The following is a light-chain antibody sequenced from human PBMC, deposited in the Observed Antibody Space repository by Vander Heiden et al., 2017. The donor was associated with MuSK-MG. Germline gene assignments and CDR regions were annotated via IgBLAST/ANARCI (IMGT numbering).Light chain of an antibody. CDR3: QQYYSTPPA. Sequence: DIVMTQSPDSLAVSLGERATINCKSSQSVLYSSNNKNYLAWYQQKPGQPPKLLIYWASTRESGVPDRSSGSGSGTDFTLTISSLQAEDVAVYYCQQYYSTPPAFGTGTKVDIK. V-gene: IGKV4-1*01. CDR2: WAS. J-gene: IGKJ3*01. CDR1: QSVLYSSNNKNY.